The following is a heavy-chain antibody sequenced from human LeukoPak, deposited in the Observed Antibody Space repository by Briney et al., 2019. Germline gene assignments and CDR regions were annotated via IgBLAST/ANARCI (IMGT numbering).Heavy chain of an antibody. CDR3: ANAPTGTYRFDY. CDR2: ISDTGGFT. CDR1: GFTFTRYA. Sequence: PGGSLRLSXAASGFTFTRYAMTWVRQAPGKGLEWVSTISDTGGFTFYADSVKGRFTISRDNSKNTLYLQMNSLRADDTAVYYCANAPTGTYRFDYWGQGTLVTVSS. V-gene: IGHV3-23*01. J-gene: IGHJ4*02. D-gene: IGHD4-17*01.